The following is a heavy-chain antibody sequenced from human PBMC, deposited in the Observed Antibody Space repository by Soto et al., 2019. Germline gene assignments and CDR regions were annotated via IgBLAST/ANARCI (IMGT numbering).Heavy chain of an antibody. CDR3: ARHYGAFDP. Sequence: SETLSLTCTVSGGSISSSGYYWGRIRQPPGKGLEWIGSIYYSGSTYHNPSLKGRVSTSVDTSKNQLSLKLSSVTAADTAVYYCARHYGAFDPWGQGTLVTVSS. CDR1: GGSISSSGYY. D-gene: IGHD4-17*01. V-gene: IGHV4-39*01. CDR2: IYYSGST. J-gene: IGHJ5*02.